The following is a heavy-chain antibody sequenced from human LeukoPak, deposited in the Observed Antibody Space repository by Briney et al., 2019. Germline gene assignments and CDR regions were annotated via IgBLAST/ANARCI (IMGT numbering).Heavy chain of an antibody. V-gene: IGHV3-21*06. Sequence: GGSLRLSCAASGFTFSTYSMNWVRQAPGKGLEWVSSISGSSSGYIYYADSLKGRFTISRDNAKNSLYLQMHSLRAEDTALYYCAREAYSYGQLSVKFDYWGQGPLVTVSS. D-gene: IGHD5-18*01. CDR3: AREAYSYGQLSVKFDY. J-gene: IGHJ4*02. CDR2: ISGSSSGYI. CDR1: GFTFSTYS.